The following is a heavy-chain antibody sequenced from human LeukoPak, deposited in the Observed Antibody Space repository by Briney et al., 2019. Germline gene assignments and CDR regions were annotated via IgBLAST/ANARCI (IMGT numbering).Heavy chain of an antibody. V-gene: IGHV3-48*01. CDR3: ARERGGRTNAFDI. CDR2: ISDSGRSL. Sequence: GGSLRLSCAASGFTFSKHHMSWVRQAPGKGLEWVSYISDSGRSLSYVDSVKGRFTISRDNAKNSLYLQMNSLRAEDTAVYYCARERGGRTNAFDIWGQGTMVTVSS. D-gene: IGHD3-16*01. J-gene: IGHJ3*02. CDR1: GFTFSKHH.